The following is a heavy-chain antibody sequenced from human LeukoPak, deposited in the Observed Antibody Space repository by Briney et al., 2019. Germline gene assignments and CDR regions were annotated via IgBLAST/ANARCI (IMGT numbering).Heavy chain of an antibody. V-gene: IGHV1-58*01. CDR3: ARDVSSYYDFWSGYKGAFDI. CDR2: IVVGSGNT. CDR1: GFTFTSSA. J-gene: IGHJ3*02. D-gene: IGHD3-3*01. Sequence: SVKASCKASGFTFTSSAVQWVRQARGQRLEWIGWIVVGSGNTNYAQKFQERVTITRDMSTSTAYMELRSLRSDDTAVYYCARDVSSYYDFWSGYKGAFDIWGQGTMVTVSS.